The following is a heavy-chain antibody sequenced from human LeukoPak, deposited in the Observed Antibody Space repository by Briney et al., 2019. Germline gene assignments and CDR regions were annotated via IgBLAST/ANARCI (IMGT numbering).Heavy chain of an antibody. CDR1: GFTFSSYW. CDR2: INSDGSST. CDR3: ARDLDIVVVPAAISGAFDI. Sequence: PGRSLRLSCAASGFTFSSYWMHWVRQAPGKGLVWVSRINSDGSSTSYADSVKGRFTISRDNAKNTLYLQMNSLRAEDTAVYYCARDLDIVVVPAAISGAFDIWGQGTMVTVSS. J-gene: IGHJ3*02. V-gene: IGHV3-74*01. D-gene: IGHD2-2*01.